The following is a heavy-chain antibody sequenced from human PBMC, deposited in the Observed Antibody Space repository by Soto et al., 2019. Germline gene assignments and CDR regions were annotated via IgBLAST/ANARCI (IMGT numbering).Heavy chain of an antibody. J-gene: IGHJ6*02. CDR3: ARELELAKYCSSTSCYPHTYYYYYGMDV. CDR1: GYTFTGYY. Sequence: ASVKVSCKASGYTFTGYYMHWVRQAPGQGLEWMGWINPNSGGTNYARKFQGRVTMTRDTSISTAYMELSRLRSDDTAVYYCARELELAKYCSSTSCYPHTYYYYYGMDVWGQGTTVTVSS. V-gene: IGHV1-2*02. CDR2: INPNSGGT. D-gene: IGHD2-2*01.